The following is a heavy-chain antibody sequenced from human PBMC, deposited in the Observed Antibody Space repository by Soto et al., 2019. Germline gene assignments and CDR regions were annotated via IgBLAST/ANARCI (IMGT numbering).Heavy chain of an antibody. CDR3: ARKAITLDY. CDR1: GYDFTRYF. Sequence: GASVKVSCKTSGYDFTRYFIHWVRQAPGQGLEWMVKVNPTGGSPTFGQKFQGRVTVTTDTSTSTVYMELSSLRSEDTAVYYCARKAITLDYWG. V-gene: IGHV1-46*01. J-gene: IGHJ4*01. D-gene: IGHD3-16*01. CDR2: VNPTGGSP.